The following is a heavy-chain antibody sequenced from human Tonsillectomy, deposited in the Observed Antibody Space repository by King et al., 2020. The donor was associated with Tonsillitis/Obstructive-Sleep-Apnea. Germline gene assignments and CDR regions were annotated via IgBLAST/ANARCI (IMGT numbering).Heavy chain of an antibody. V-gene: IGHV3-23*04. J-gene: IGHJ6*03. Sequence: VQLVESGGGLVQPGGSLRLSCAASGFTFSSYAMSWVRQAPGKGLEWVSIISGSGGSTYYADSVKGRFTISRDNSKNTLYLQMSRLRAEDTAVYYCAKMRTLGYGSSASCFPYYYYMDVWGKGTTVTVSS. CDR3: AKMRTLGYGSSASCFPYYYYMDV. D-gene: IGHD2-2*01. CDR2: ISGSGGST. CDR1: GFTFSSYA.